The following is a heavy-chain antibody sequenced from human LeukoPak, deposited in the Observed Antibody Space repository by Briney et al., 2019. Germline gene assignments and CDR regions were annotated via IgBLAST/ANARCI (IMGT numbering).Heavy chain of an antibody. D-gene: IGHD6-19*01. CDR3: AGERGEEYSSGWYKRNHFDN. Sequence: SETLSLTCTVSGDSFSSVTDYWAWIRQPPGKGLGWIASGDYSGGTYYNPSLESRVAISADMSKNQFSLKLTSVTGADTAVYYCAGERGEEYSSGWYKRNHFDNWGQGIRVTVSS. CDR2: GDYSGGT. J-gene: IGHJ4*02. CDR1: GDSFSSVTDY. V-gene: IGHV4-39*07.